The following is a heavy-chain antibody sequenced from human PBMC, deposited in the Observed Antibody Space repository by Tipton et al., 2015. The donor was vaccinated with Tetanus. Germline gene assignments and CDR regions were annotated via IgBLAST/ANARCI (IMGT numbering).Heavy chain of an antibody. CDR3: ARHSGWYNFFTGVDV. Sequence: GLVKPSETVSLTCTVSGGSINDYYWGWIRQPPGMGLEWIGHISHSGSASYNPSLKSRVTFSLDTSQNQISLQLTSVTAADTAVYYCARHSGWYNFFTGVDVWGLGTTVTVSS. J-gene: IGHJ6*02. CDR1: GGSINDYY. D-gene: IGHD6-19*01. CDR2: ISHSGSA. V-gene: IGHV4-59*01.